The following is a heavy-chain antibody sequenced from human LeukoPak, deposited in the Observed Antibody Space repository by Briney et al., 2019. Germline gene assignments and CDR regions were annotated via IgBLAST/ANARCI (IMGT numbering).Heavy chain of an antibody. Sequence: SVKVSCKASGGTFSSYAFSWVRQAPGQGLEWIGRIIPISGTTIYAQNFQGRVSITTDESTSTAYLELSSLKSEDTAVYYCASALVTPRYYYMDVWDKGTTVTVSS. D-gene: IGHD4-23*01. V-gene: IGHV1-69*05. CDR2: IIPISGTT. CDR3: ASALVTPRYYYMDV. CDR1: GGTFSSYA. J-gene: IGHJ6*03.